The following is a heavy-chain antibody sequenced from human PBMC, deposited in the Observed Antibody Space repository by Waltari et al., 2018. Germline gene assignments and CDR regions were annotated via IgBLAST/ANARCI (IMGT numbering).Heavy chain of an antibody. J-gene: IGHJ6*03. CDR1: GGSISSYY. CDR2: IYHSGST. Sequence: QVQMQESGPGLVKPSESLSLTCTVSGGSISSYYWSWIRQPPGKGLEWIGSIYHSGSTYYNPSLKSRVTISVDTSKNQFSVKLSSVTAADTAVYYCARSSSGYYYYMDVWGKGTTVTISS. D-gene: IGHD3-22*01. CDR3: ARSSSGYYYYMDV. V-gene: IGHV4-59*08.